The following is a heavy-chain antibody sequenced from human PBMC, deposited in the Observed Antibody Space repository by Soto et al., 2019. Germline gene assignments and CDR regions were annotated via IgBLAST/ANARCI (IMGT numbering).Heavy chain of an antibody. CDR3: AKADFGVVITGPFDY. CDR1: GFTFDDYA. J-gene: IGHJ4*02. Sequence: GGSLRLSCAASGFTFDDYAMHWVRQAPGKGLEWVSGISWNSGSIGYADSVKGRFTISRDNAKNSLYLQMNSLRAEDTALYYCAKADFGVVITGPFDYWGQGTLVTVSS. V-gene: IGHV3-9*01. D-gene: IGHD3-3*01. CDR2: ISWNSGSI.